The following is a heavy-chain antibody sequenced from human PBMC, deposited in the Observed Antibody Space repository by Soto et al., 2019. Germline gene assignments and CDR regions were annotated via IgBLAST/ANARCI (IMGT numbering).Heavy chain of an antibody. CDR2: IIPICGTA. D-gene: IGHD6-19*01. J-gene: IGHJ6*02. CDR1: RVAFSNFI. V-gene: IGHV1-69*01. CDR3: AKVRYSSPMGYYYGRDV. Sequence: QAQLEQSGGEVKKPGSSVKVSCKASRVAFSNFIVTWVRQTPGLGLEWVGGIIPICGTANSAQKFQGRVTITADESTSTSYMEVNNLRAEDTAVYYCAKVRYSSPMGYYYGRDVWGQGTTVTVSS.